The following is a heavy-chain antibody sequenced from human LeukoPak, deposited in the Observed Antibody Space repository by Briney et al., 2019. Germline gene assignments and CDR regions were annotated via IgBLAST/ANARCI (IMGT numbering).Heavy chain of an antibody. V-gene: IGHV1-69*04. CDR1: GYTLTELS. Sequence: SVKVSCKVSGYTLTELSMHWVRQAPGKGLEWMGRIIPILGIANYAQKFQGRVTITADKSTSTAYMELSSLRSEDTAVYYCARVASHSQDYWGQGTLVTVSS. CDR3: ARVASHSQDY. J-gene: IGHJ4*02. CDR2: IIPILGIA.